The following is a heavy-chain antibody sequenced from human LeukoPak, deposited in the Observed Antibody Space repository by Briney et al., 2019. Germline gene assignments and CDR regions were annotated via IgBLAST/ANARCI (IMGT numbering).Heavy chain of an antibody. D-gene: IGHD2-15*01. CDR1: GASITSYY. CDR2: IYHTGNI. Sequence: PSETLSLTCAVSGASITSYYWTWIRQPPGKGLEWIGYIYHTGNIKYNPSLNSRVTISIDTSKNQFSLKLSSVTAADTAVYYCARFGSGWWYNDYWGQGTLVTASS. CDR3: ARFGSGWWYNDY. J-gene: IGHJ4*02. V-gene: IGHV4-59*01.